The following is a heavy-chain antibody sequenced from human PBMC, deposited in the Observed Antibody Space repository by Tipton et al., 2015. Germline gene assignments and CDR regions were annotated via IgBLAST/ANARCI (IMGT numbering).Heavy chain of an antibody. V-gene: IGHV4-39*01. J-gene: IGHJ4*02. D-gene: IGHD3-9*01. CDR2: IYYSGST. CDR1: GGSVTSGSYY. CDR3: ACQDYDSLTRDYQTVDY. Sequence: TLSLTCTVSGGSVTSGSYYWSWIRQPPGKGLEWIGSIYYSGSTYYNPSLKSRVTISVDTSKNQFSLKLTSVTAADTAVYYCACQDYDSLTRDYQTVDYWGQGTLVTVSS.